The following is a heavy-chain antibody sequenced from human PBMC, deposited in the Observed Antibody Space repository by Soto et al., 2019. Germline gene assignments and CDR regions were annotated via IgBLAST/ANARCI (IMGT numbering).Heavy chain of an antibody. J-gene: IGHJ6*02. CDR2: IIPIFDTA. CDR1: GGTFSSYA. V-gene: IGHV1-69*06. Sequence: QVQLVQSGAEMKKPGSSVKVSCKASGGTFSSYAISWVRQAPGQGLEWMGGIIPIFDTANYAQKFQGRVTITADKSTSTAYMELSSLRSEDTAVYYCARDPTMGRRLIHYYGMDVWGQGTTVTGSS. D-gene: IGHD3-10*01. CDR3: ARDPTMGRRLIHYYGMDV.